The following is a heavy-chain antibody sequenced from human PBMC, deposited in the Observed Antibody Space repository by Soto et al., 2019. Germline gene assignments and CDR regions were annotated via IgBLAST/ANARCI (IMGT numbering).Heavy chain of an antibody. D-gene: IGHD3-10*01. V-gene: IGHV2-5*02. CDR3: AHRGYYGSRSYWVY. Sequence: QITLKESGPTLVKPTQTLTLTCTFSGFSLSTSAVGVGWIRQPPGKALEWLALIYWDDDKRYSPSLKSRLTITKDTSKNLVVLTMTNMDPVDTATYYCAHRGYYGSRSYWVYWGQGTLVTVSS. J-gene: IGHJ4*02. CDR2: IYWDDDK. CDR1: GFSLSTSAVG.